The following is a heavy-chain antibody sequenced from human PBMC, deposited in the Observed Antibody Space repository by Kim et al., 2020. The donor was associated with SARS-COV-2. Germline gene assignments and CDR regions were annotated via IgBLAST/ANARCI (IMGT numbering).Heavy chain of an antibody. D-gene: IGHD3-22*01. CDR3: ARDDSSGYYYYYYGMDV. Sequence: QGRVTITRDTSASTAYMELSSLRSEDTAVYYCARDDSSGYYYYYYGMDVWGQGTTVTVSS. J-gene: IGHJ6*02. V-gene: IGHV1-3*01.